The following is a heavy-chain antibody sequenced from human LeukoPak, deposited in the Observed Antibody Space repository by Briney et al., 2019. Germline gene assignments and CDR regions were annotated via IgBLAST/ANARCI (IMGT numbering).Heavy chain of an antibody. CDR3: ARGLMVYAGGIWNDAFDI. J-gene: IGHJ3*02. D-gene: IGHD2-8*01. Sequence: PGGSLRLSCAASGFTFSSYSMNWVRQAPGKGLEWVSSISSSSSYIYYADSVKGRFTISRDNAKNSLYLQMNSLRAEDTAVYYCARGLMVYAGGIWNDAFDIWGQGTMVTVSS. CDR2: ISSSSSYI. CDR1: GFTFSSYS. V-gene: IGHV3-21*01.